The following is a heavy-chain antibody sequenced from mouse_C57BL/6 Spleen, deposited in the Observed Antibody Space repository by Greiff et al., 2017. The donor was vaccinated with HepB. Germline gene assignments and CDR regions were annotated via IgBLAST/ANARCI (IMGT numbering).Heavy chain of an antibody. Sequence: EVQLQQSGPELVKPGASVKISCKASGYTFTDYYMNWVKQSHGKSLEWIGDINPNNGGTSYNQKFKGKATLTVDKSSSTAYMELRSLTSEDSAVYYCARWNWDEGYFDYWGQGTTLTVSS. V-gene: IGHV1-26*01. CDR3: ARWNWDEGYFDY. J-gene: IGHJ2*01. CDR2: INPNNGGT. D-gene: IGHD4-1*01. CDR1: GYTFTDYY.